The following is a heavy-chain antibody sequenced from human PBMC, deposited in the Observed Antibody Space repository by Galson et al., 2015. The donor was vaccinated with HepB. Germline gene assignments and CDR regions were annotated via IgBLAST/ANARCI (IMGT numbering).Heavy chain of an antibody. D-gene: IGHD6-19*01. CDR1: GFTFSSYG. Sequence: SLRLSCAASGFTFSSYGMHWVRQAPGKGLEWVAVISYDGSNKYYADSVKGRFTISRDNSKNTLYLQMNSLRAEDTAVYYCAKVMGSGWQTGFDYWGQGTLVTVSS. CDR2: ISYDGSNK. J-gene: IGHJ4*02. V-gene: IGHV3-30*18. CDR3: AKVMGSGWQTGFDY.